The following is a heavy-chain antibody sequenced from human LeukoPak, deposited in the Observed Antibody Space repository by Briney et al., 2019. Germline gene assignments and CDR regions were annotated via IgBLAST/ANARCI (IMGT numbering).Heavy chain of an antibody. CDR2: INPNSGGT. Sequence: ASVTVSCKASGYTFTGYYMHWVRQAPGQGLEWMGRINPNSGGTNYAQKFQGRVTMTRDTSISTAYMELSRLRSDDTAVYYCAREVRFLEWYEDGMDVWGQGTTVTVSS. V-gene: IGHV1-2*06. CDR1: GYTFTGYY. CDR3: AREVRFLEWYEDGMDV. D-gene: IGHD3-3*01. J-gene: IGHJ6*02.